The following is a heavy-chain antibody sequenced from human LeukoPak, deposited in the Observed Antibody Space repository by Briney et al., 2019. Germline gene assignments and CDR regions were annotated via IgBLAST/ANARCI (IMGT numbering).Heavy chain of an antibody. CDR3: AKEFPVDY. CDR1: GFTFSSYG. J-gene: IGHJ4*02. Sequence: GGSLRLSCAASGFTFSSYGMHWVRQAPGKGLEWVAVISYDGSNKYYADFVKGRFTISRDNSKNTLYLQMNSLRAEDTAVYYCAKEFPVDYWGLGTLVTVSS. CDR2: ISYDGSNK. V-gene: IGHV3-30*18.